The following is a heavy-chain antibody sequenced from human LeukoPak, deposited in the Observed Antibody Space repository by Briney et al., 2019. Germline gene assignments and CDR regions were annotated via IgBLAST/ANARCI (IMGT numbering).Heavy chain of an antibody. CDR3: TTDRKHCSSTSCYRSVH. CDR1: GFTFSNAW. CDR2: IKSKTDGGTT. V-gene: IGHV3-15*01. J-gene: IGHJ4*02. D-gene: IGHD2-2*01. Sequence: PGGSLRLSCAASGFTFSNAWMSWVRQAPGKGLEWVGRIKSKTDGGTTDYAAPVKGRFTISRDDSKNTLYLQMNSLKTEDTAVYYCTTDRKHCSSTSCYRSVHWGQGTLVTVSS.